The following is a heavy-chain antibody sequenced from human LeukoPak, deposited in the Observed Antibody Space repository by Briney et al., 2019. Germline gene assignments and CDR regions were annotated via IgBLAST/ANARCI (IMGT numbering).Heavy chain of an antibody. J-gene: IGHJ6*03. Sequence: GGSLRLSCAASGFTFSSYAMSWVRQAPGKGLEWVSAISATGGTTYYADSVKGRFTISRDNSKNTLYLQMNSLRAEDTAIYYCAKNGDRGAYCSGGSCYPYYYYYIDVWGKGTTVTISS. CDR1: GFTFSSYA. D-gene: IGHD2-15*01. V-gene: IGHV3-23*01. CDR3: AKNGDRGAYCSGGSCYPYYYYYIDV. CDR2: ISATGGTT.